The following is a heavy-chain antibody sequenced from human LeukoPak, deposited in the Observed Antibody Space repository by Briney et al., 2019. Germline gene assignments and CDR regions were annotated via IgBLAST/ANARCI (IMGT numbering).Heavy chain of an antibody. CDR2: ISSSGSSI. V-gene: IGHV3-48*03. CDR3: ARACGASCYAVDYYNYGMDV. CDR1: GFTFRSFE. Sequence: GSLTLSCAVSGFTFRSFEMNWVRQAPGKGLEWVSYISSSGSSIYHADSVKGRFTISRDNAKNSLYLQMNSLGAGDTAVYYCARACGASCYAVDYYNYGMDVWGQGTTVTVSS. D-gene: IGHD2-15*01. J-gene: IGHJ6*02.